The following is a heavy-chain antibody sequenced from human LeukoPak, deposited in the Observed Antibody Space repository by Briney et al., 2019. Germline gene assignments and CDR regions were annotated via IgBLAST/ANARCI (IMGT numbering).Heavy chain of an antibody. V-gene: IGHV3-23*01. Sequence: PSETLSLTCAVYGGSFSGYYWSWVRQAPGKGLEWVSAISGSGGSTYYADSVKGRFTISRDNSKNSLYLQMNSLRAEDTAVYYCAREAVTTEAFDYWGQGTLVTVSS. CDR3: AREAVTTEAFDY. J-gene: IGHJ4*02. CDR1: GGSFSGYY. D-gene: IGHD4-4*01. CDR2: ISGSGGST.